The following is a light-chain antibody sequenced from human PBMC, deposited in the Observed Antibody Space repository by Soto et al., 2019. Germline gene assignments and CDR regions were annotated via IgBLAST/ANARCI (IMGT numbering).Light chain of an antibody. CDR1: SSDVGGYNY. J-gene: IGLJ1*01. CDR2: DVN. CDR3: SSYTSSNPYV. Sequence: QSALTQPASVSGSPGQSITISCTGTSSDVGGYNYVSWYQQHPGKAPKLMIYDVNNRPSGVSNRFSGSKSGNTASLTISGLQAEDEADYYCSSYTSSNPYVFGTGTKLTVL. V-gene: IGLV2-14*01.